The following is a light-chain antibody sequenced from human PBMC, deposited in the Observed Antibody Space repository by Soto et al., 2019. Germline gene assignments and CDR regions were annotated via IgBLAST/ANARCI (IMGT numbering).Light chain of an antibody. V-gene: IGKV1-39*01. J-gene: IGKJ4*01. CDR3: QQTYRTPLT. Sequence: DIQMTQFPLSLSASVGDRVTITCRASQTIRSHLNWYQQKPGEAPKIVIYATSTLQSGVPSRFNGSVSGTDFTLTISSLQPEDFATHYCQQTYRTPLTFGGGTKVDIK. CDR1: QTIRSH. CDR2: ATS.